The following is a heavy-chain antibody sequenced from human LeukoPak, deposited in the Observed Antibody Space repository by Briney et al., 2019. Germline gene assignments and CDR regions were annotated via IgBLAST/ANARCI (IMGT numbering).Heavy chain of an antibody. CDR1: GYTFTSYY. Sequence: ASVTVSCKASGYTFTSYYMHWVRQAPGQGLEWMGIINPSGGSTSYAQKFQGRVTMTRDTSISTAYMELSRLRSDDTAVYYCARDGVLTAFDYWGQGTLVTVSS. CDR2: INPSGGST. J-gene: IGHJ4*02. D-gene: IGHD1-14*01. V-gene: IGHV1-46*01. CDR3: ARDGVLTAFDY.